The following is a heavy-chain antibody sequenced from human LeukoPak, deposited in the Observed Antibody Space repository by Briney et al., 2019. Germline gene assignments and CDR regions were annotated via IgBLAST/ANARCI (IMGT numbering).Heavy chain of an antibody. CDR1: GYTFTSYA. V-gene: IGHV1-3*01. J-gene: IGHJ6*02. CDR2: INAGNGNT. Sequence: ASVKVSCKASGYTFTSYAMHWVRQAPGQRLEWMGWINAGNGNTKYSQKFQGRVTITRDTSASTAYMELSSLRSGDTAVYYCARDSGSSGYLGYGMDVWGQGTTVTVSS. CDR3: ARDSGSSGYLGYGMDV. D-gene: IGHD3-22*01.